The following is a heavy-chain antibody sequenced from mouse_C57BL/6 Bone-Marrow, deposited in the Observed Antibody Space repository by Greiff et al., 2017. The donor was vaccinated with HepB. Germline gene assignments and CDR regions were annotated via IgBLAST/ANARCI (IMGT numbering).Heavy chain of an antibody. D-gene: IGHD1-1*01. CDR2: SRNKANDYTT. Sequence: EVNVVESGGGLVQSGRSLRLSCATSGFTFSDFYMEWVRQAPGKGLEWIAASRNKANDYTTEYSASVKGRFIVSRDTSQSILYLQMNALRAEDTAIYYCAREHYYGRWFAYWGQGTLVTVSA. CDR3: AREHYYGRWFAY. V-gene: IGHV7-1*01. CDR1: GFTFSDFY. J-gene: IGHJ3*01.